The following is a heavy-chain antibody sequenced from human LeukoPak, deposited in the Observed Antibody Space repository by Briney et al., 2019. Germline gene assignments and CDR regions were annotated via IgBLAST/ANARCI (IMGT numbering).Heavy chain of an antibody. V-gene: IGHV4-59*11. CDR3: ARDLVAVTKGFDI. Sequence: SETLSLTCAVSGDSFSSHYWTWIRQAPGRGLEWIGYISYIGTTNYNPSLKSRVAISIDTSKNQFSLKLTSVATADTAVYYCARDLVAVTKGFDIWGLGTMVSVSS. CDR2: ISYIGTT. CDR1: GDSFSSHY. J-gene: IGHJ3*02. D-gene: IGHD4-17*01.